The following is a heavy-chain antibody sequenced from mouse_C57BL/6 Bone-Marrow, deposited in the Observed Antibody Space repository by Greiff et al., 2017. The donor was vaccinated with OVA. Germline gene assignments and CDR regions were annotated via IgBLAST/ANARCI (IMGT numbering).Heavy chain of an antibody. J-gene: IGHJ2*01. CDR3: TRGGITTVVARVDY. D-gene: IGHD1-1*01. CDR1: GYTFTSYW. V-gene: IGHV1-5*01. Sequence: SGTVLARPGASVKMSCKTSGYTFTSYWMHWVKQRPGQGLEWIGAIYPGNSDTSYNQKFKGKAKLTAVTSASTAYMELSSLTNEDSAVYYGTRGGITTVVARVDYWGQGTTLTVSS. CDR2: IYPGNSDT.